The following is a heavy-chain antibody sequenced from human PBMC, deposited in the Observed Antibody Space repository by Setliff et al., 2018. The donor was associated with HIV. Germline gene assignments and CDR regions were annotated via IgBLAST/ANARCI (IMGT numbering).Heavy chain of an antibody. CDR3: ARGISPAAAGNWRYYYLDV. CDR1: VESFSGFY. D-gene: IGHD6-13*01. J-gene: IGHJ6*03. V-gene: IGHV4-34*01. Sequence: SETLSLTCAVYVESFSGFYWSWIRQPPGKGLEWIGEINHSGSTNYNPSLKSRVTISVDTSKNQFSLKIKSVTAADTAVYYCARGISPAAAGNWRYYYLDVWGKGTTVTVSS. CDR2: INHSGST.